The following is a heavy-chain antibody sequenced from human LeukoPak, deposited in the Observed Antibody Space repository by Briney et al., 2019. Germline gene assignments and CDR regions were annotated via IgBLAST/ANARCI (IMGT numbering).Heavy chain of an antibody. V-gene: IGHV3-23*01. CDR1: GVTFSSYA. CDR3: AKTAMVSDAFDS. J-gene: IGHJ3*02. D-gene: IGHD5-18*01. CDR2: ISGSGGST. Sequence: GGSLRLSCAASGVTFSSYAMSWVRQAPGKGLEWGSAISGSGGSTYYADSVKGRFSISRDNSTNTLYLQLNSLRAEDTAVYYCAKTAMVSDAFDSWGQATMVTVSS.